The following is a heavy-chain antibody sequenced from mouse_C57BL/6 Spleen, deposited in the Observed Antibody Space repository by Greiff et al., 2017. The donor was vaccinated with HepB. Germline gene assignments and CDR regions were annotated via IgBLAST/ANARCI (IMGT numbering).Heavy chain of an antibody. CDR2: ISDGGSYT. CDR3: ARGYDGYWRRFAY. CDR1: GFTFSSYA. D-gene: IGHD2-3*01. V-gene: IGHV5-4*03. J-gene: IGHJ3*01. Sequence: EVKLMESGGGLVKPGGSLKLSCAASGFTFSSYAMSWVRQTPEKRLEWVATISDGGSYTYYPDNVKGRFTISRDNAKNNLYLQMSHLKSEDTAMYYCARGYDGYWRRFAYWGQGTLVTVSA.